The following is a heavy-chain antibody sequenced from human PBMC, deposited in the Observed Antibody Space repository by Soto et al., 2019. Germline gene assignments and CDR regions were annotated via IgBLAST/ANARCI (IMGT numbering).Heavy chain of an antibody. Sequence: QLQLQESGPRLVKPSETLSLICSVSGASITSGNYYWAWIRQPPGKGLEWIGSMFYRGTTHYNSSLETRVSISADTAKNQISLNLNSVTAADTAIYFCARHPSLNRHLEFWGQGILVTVSS. CDR2: MFYRGTT. CDR3: ARHPSLNRHLEF. J-gene: IGHJ4*02. V-gene: IGHV4-39*01. CDR1: GASITSGNYY.